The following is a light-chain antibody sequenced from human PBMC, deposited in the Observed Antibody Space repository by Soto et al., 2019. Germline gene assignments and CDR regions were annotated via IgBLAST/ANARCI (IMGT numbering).Light chain of an antibody. CDR3: QQYNSYPLT. V-gene: IGKV1-5*01. CDR1: QSITNW. Sequence: DIQMTQSPSTLSAFLGDRVTITCRASQSITNWLAWYQQKPGKAPKLLIYYVSYLESGVPSRFRGSGSGTEFTLTISSLQPDDFATYYCQQYNSYPLTVGGGTKVDIK. J-gene: IGKJ4*01. CDR2: YVS.